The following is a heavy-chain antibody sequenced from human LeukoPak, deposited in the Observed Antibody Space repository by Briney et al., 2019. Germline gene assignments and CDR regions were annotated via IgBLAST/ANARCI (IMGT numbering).Heavy chain of an antibody. CDR2: IYTSGST. Sequence: SETLSLTCTVSGGSISSYYWSWIRQPAGKGLEWIGRIYTSGSTNYNPSLKSRVTISVDTSKNQFSLKLSSVTAADTAVYYCARSLYYYGSGSYFGGYNWFDPWGQGTLVTVSS. D-gene: IGHD3-10*01. CDR1: GGSISSYY. V-gene: IGHV4-4*07. CDR3: ARSLYYYGSGSYFGGYNWFDP. J-gene: IGHJ5*02.